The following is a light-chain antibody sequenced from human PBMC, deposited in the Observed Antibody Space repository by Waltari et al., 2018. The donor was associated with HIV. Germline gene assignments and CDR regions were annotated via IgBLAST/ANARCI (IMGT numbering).Light chain of an antibody. V-gene: IGLV1-44*01. CDR2: SNT. CDR3: SAWDVTLNGLV. CDR1: SSNIGSRS. Sequence: QSLLTQSPSASGTPGQRVNISCFGTSSNIGSRSVNWYQHFPGTPPNLLIFSNTERPSGVPDRVSGSKSGTSASLAISGLHSQDEADYYCSAWDVTLNGLVFGGGTRLSVL. J-gene: IGLJ2*01.